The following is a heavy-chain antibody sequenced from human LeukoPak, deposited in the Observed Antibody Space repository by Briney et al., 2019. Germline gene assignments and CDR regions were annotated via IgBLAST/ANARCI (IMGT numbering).Heavy chain of an antibody. CDR3: ARMAGRYDILNGYWYYFDY. J-gene: IGHJ4*02. Sequence: PGGSLRLSCAASGFTVSSNYMSWVRQAPGKGLEWVSVIYSGGSTYYADSVKGRFTISRDNSKNTLYLQMNSLRAEDTAVYYCARMAGRYDILNGYWYYFDYWGQGTLVTVSS. D-gene: IGHD3-9*01. CDR1: GFTVSSNY. CDR2: IYSGGST. V-gene: IGHV3-53*01.